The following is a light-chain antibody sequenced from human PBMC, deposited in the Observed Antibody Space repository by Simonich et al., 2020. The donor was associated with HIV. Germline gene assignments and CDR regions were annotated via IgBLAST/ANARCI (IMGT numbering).Light chain of an antibody. V-gene: IGKV3-20*01. CDR1: QSISNN. CDR3: QQYGSSPLT. Sequence: EIIMTQSPATLAVSPGERAPLSCRASQSISNNLAWYQQKPGQAPRLRIYGASGRATVIPDRFSGSGSWTDFTLTISRLEPEDFVVYYCQQYGSSPLTFGGGTKVEIK. J-gene: IGKJ4*01. CDR2: GAS.